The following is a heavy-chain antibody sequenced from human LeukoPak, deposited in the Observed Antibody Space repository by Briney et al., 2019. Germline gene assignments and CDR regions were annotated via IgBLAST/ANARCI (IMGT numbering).Heavy chain of an antibody. V-gene: IGHV1-8*01. Sequence: ASVKVSCKASGYTFTSYDINWVRQATGQGLEWMGWMNPNSGNTGYAQKFQGRVTMTRNTSISTAYMELSSLRSEDTAVYYCARDSGPSWDILTGKYYGMDVWGQGTTVTVSS. CDR3: ARDSGPSWDILTGKYYGMDV. D-gene: IGHD3-9*01. J-gene: IGHJ6*02. CDR2: MNPNSGNT. CDR1: GYTFTSYD.